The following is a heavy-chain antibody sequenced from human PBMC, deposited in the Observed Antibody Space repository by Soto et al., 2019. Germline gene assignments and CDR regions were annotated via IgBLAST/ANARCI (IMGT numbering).Heavy chain of an antibody. CDR3: ARGYGDYVSDY. J-gene: IGHJ4*02. CDR2: IYYSGST. Sequence: SETLSLTCTVSGCSISSYYWNWIRQPPGKGLEWIGYIYYSGSTNYNPSLKSRVTISVDTSKNQFSLKLSSVTAADTAVYYCARGYGDYVSDYWGQGTLVTVSS. D-gene: IGHD4-17*01. V-gene: IGHV4-59*01. CDR1: GCSISSYY.